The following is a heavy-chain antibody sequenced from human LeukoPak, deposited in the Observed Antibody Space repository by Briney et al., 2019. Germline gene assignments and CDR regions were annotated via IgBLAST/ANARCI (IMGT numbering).Heavy chain of an antibody. CDR3: AKAVEPWELPPVGFDY. CDR1: GFTFSSYA. Sequence: GGSLRLSCAASGFTFSSYAMHWVRQAPGKGLEWVAVISYDGSNKYYADSVKGRFTISRDNSKNTLYLQMNSLRAEDTAVYYCAKAVEPWELPPVGFDYWGQGTLVTVSS. D-gene: IGHD1-26*01. V-gene: IGHV3-30-3*01. CDR2: ISYDGSNK. J-gene: IGHJ4*02.